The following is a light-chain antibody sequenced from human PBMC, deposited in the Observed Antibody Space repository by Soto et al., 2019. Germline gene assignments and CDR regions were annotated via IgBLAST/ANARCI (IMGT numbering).Light chain of an antibody. Sequence: QSALTQPASVSGSPGQSITISCSGTTNDIGGYNYVSWYQHHPGKVPKVIIYEVRNRPSGVSNRFSGSKSGNTASLTISGLQAEDEADYYCCSYTISATLVFGGGTQLTGL. CDR1: TNDIGGYNY. CDR2: EVR. CDR3: CSYTISATLV. J-gene: IGLJ3*02. V-gene: IGLV2-14*01.